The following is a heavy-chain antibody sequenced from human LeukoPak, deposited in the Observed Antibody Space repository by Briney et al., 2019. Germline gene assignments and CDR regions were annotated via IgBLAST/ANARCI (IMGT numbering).Heavy chain of an antibody. CDR1: GGSISSYY. D-gene: IGHD5-18*01. Sequence: SETLSLTCTVSGGSISSYYWSWIRQPPGKGLEWIGYIYTSGSTNYNPSLKSRVTISVDTSKNQFSLKLSSVTAADTAVYYCARQDTAMGLYFDYWGQGTLVTVSS. CDR3: ARQDTAMGLYFDY. J-gene: IGHJ4*02. V-gene: IGHV4-4*09. CDR2: IYTSGST.